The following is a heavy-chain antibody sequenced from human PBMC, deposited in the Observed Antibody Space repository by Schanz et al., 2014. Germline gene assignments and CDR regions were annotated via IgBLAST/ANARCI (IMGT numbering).Heavy chain of an antibody. Sequence: AQLVESGGGVVQPGGSLRLSCAASRFAFSNCGMHWVRQAPGKGLEWVANIKLDGSEKYYVDSVKGRFTISRDNAKNTLYLQMNSLRAEDTAVYYCAKGQLLSYCFDYWGQGTLVTVSS. V-gene: IGHV3-7*03. CDR2: IKLDGSEK. CDR3: AKGQLLSYCFDY. D-gene: IGHD2-21*01. CDR1: RFAFSNCG. J-gene: IGHJ4*02.